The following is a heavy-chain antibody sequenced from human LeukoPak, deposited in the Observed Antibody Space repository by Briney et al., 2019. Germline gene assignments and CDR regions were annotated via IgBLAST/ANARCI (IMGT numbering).Heavy chain of an antibody. J-gene: IGHJ2*01. Sequence: GGSLRLSCAASGFTFSKDDFHWVRQAPGKGLEWVAAIGVTGDTYYTDSVKGRFTISREDAANSLYLQMRSLGAGDTALYYCTKDFCGSRAACAGGSYYDFWGRGALVTVSS. V-gene: IGHV3-13*01. CDR3: TKDFCGSRAACAGGSYYDF. CDR2: IGVTGDT. D-gene: IGHD2-15*01. CDR1: GFTFSKDD.